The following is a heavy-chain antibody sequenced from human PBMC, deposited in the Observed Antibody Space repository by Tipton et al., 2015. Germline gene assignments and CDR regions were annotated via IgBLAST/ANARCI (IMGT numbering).Heavy chain of an antibody. CDR1: GGSISSEY. J-gene: IGHJ1*01. CDR3: ARGQDETTSGEYFTH. D-gene: IGHD2/OR15-2a*01. V-gene: IGHV4-59*01. CDR2: VFYTGST. Sequence: LRLSCTVSGGSISSEYWSWIRQPPGKGLEWIGYVFYTGSTYYNPSLESRVTISVDTFENQFPLKLSSVTAADTAVYYCARGQDETTSGEYFTHWGQGTLVTVSS.